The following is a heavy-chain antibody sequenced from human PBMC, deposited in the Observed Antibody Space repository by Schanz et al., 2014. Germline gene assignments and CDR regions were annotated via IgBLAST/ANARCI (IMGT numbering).Heavy chain of an antibody. D-gene: IGHD3-22*01. Sequence: QVQLVESGGGVVQPGGSLRLSCAASGFIFSNYGMHWVRQAPGKGLEWVSVIYSGIGAYYADSVKDRFTVSRDNSKNTVYLQMNRLRAEDTAVYYCARVHHYDPSVWGYFYYWGQGALVTVSS. CDR1: GFIFSNYG. V-gene: IGHV3-NL1*01. J-gene: IGHJ4*02. CDR3: ARVHHYDPSVWGYFYY. CDR2: IYSGIGA.